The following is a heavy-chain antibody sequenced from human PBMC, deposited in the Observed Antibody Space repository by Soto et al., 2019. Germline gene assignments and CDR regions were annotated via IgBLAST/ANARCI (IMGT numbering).Heavy chain of an antibody. V-gene: IGHV1-8*01. CDR3: ARGHSYNWNDSENDY. CDR2: MNPNSGNT. CDR1: GYTFTSYD. D-gene: IGHD1-20*01. Sequence: ASVKVSCKASGYTFTSYDINWVRQATGQGLEWMGWMNPNSGNTGYAQKFQGRVTMTRNTSISTAYMERSSLRSEDTAVYYCARGHSYNWNDSENDYWVQGTLVTVSS. J-gene: IGHJ4*02.